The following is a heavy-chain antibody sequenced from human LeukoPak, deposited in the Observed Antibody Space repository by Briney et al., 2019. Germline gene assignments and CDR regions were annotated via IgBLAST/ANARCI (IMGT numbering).Heavy chain of an antibody. Sequence: GSSVKVSCKASGGTFSSYAISWMRQAPGQGLEWMGRIIPIFGTANYAQKFQGRVTITTDEYTSTAYMELSSLRSEDTAVYYCASSTVYYYDSSGHYWFDPWGQGTLVTVSS. D-gene: IGHD3-22*01. CDR1: GGTFSSYA. CDR2: IIPIFGTA. V-gene: IGHV1-69*05. J-gene: IGHJ5*02. CDR3: ASSTVYYYDSSGHYWFDP.